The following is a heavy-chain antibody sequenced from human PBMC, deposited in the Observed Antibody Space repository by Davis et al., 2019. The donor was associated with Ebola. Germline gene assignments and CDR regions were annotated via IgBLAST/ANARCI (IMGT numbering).Heavy chain of an antibody. CDR2: ISGSGGTT. D-gene: IGHD5-24*01. Sequence: GGSLRLSCAASGFTFSTYSMRWVRQAPGKGLEWVSAISGSGGTTYYAGSVKGRFTVSRDNSKKTMYLQMNSLKTEDTAVYYCATDTGDNYPDLAFDIWGQGTMVTVSS. CDR1: GFTFSTYS. V-gene: IGHV3-23*01. J-gene: IGHJ3*02. CDR3: ATDTGDNYPDLAFDI.